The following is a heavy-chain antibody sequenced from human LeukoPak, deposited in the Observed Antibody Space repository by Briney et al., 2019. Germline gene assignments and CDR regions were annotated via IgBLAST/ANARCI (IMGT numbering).Heavy chain of an antibody. CDR2: IYYSGST. CDR3: ARHILSITIFGVVGLGFDP. V-gene: IGHV4-39*01. CDR1: GGSISSSSYY. Sequence: SETLSLTCTVSGGSISSSSYYWGWIRQPPGKGLEWIGSIYYSGSTYCNPSLKSRVTISVDTSKNQFSLKLSSVTAADTAVYYCARHILSITIFGVVGLGFDPWGQGTLVTVSS. J-gene: IGHJ5*02. D-gene: IGHD3-3*01.